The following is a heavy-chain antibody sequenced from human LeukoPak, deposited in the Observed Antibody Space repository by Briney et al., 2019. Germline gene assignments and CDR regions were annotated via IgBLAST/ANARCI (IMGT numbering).Heavy chain of an antibody. CDR2: INPSGGST. Sequence: ASVKVSCKASGYTFTSYYMHWVRQAPGQGLEWMGIINPSGGSTSYAQKFQGRVTMTRDTSTSTVYMELCSLRSEDTAVYYCARDISSGWIDYWGQGTLVTVSS. CDR1: GYTFTSYY. CDR3: ARDISSGWIDY. D-gene: IGHD6-19*01. J-gene: IGHJ4*02. V-gene: IGHV1-46*01.